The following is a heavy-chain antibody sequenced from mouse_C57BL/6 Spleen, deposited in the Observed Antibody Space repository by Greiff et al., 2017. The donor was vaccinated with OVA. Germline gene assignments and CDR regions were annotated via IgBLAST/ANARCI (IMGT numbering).Heavy chain of an antibody. D-gene: IGHD2-3*01. J-gene: IGHJ2*01. CDR1: GFTFSDYY. CDR2: ISNGGGST. CDR3: ARHEGDGYFDY. Sequence: EVQLVESGGGLVQPGGSLKLSCAASGFTFSDYYMYWVRQTPEKRLEWVAYISNGGGSTYYPDTVKGRFTISRDNAKNTLYLQMSRLKSEDTAMYYCARHEGDGYFDYWGQGTTLTVSS. V-gene: IGHV5-12*01.